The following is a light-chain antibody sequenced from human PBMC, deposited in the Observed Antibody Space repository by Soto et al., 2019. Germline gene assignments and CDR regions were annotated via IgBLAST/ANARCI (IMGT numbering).Light chain of an antibody. Sequence: EIVLTQSPGTLSLSPGERATLSCRASQSIYINSLAWYQHKRGQAPRLLIYAATVRATAVPDRFNGSGSGTDFALTISRLEPEDSATYYCQQSDTLPITFGGGTKVEI. CDR2: AAT. CDR1: QSIYINS. V-gene: IGKV3-20*01. CDR3: QQSDTLPIT. J-gene: IGKJ4*01.